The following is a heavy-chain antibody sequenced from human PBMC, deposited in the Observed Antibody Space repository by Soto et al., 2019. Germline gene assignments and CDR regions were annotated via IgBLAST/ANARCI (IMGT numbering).Heavy chain of an antibody. CDR2: VFYNEII. CDR3: ARVDAGGSSSTHHDY. CDR1: GVSISSYY. D-gene: IGHD6-6*01. Sequence: PSETLSLTCAVSGVSISSYYWSWIRQPPGKGLEWIGYVFYNEIINYSPSLKGRVTMSMEMSTNHFSLELRSVTAADTAVYFCARVDAGGSSSTHHDYWGPGALVTVSS. J-gene: IGHJ4*02. V-gene: IGHV4-59*01.